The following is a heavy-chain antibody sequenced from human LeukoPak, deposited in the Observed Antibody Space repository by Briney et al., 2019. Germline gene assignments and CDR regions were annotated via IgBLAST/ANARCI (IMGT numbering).Heavy chain of an antibody. CDR2: YSGGST. D-gene: IGHD6-25*01. CDR1: EFSVGSNY. J-gene: IGHJ4*02. CDR3: ARAAWDY. Sequence: GGSLRLSCAASEFSVGSNYMTWVRQAPGKGLEWVSLYSGGSTYYADSVKGRFTISRDNSKNTVYLQMSSLRDEDTAVYYCARAAWDYWGQGTLVTVSS. V-gene: IGHV3-66*01.